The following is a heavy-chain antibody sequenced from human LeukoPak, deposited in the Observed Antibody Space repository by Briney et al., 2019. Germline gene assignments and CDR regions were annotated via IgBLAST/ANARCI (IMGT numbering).Heavy chain of an antibody. CDR1: GGAISSYY. CDR3: ARDGPPGSTNWFAP. J-gene: IGHJ5*02. CDR2: IYYSGTT. V-gene: IGHV4-59*01. Sequence: KTSEALSLTCTVSGGAISSYYWSWIRQPPGEGLEWIGDIYYSGTTNYNPSLKSRVTISVAASRNQRSLQLRRVTAADTAVYYGARDGPPGSTNWFAPWGQGTLVIVSS. D-gene: IGHD3-10*01.